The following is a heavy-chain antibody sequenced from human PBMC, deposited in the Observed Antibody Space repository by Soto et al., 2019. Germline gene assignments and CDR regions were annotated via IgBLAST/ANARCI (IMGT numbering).Heavy chain of an antibody. J-gene: IGHJ6*02. V-gene: IGHV3-49*03. CDR3: TRVVGSMVVTAPDYYYGMDV. Sequence: PGGSLRLSCAASGFTFSSYAMHWFRQAPGKGLEWVGFIRSKAYGGTTEYAASVKGRFTISRDDSKSIAYLQMNSLKTEDTAVYYCTRVVGSMVVTAPDYYYGMDVWGQGTTVTVSS. CDR1: GFTFSSYA. CDR2: IRSKAYGGTT. D-gene: IGHD2-21*02.